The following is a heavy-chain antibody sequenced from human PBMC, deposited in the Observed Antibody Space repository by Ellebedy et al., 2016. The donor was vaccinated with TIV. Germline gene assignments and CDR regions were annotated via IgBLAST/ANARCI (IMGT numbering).Heavy chain of an antibody. CDR2: IYYSGST. V-gene: IGHV4-39*07. CDR3: ARDKAAAGMDYGMDV. Sequence: MPSETLSLTCTVSGGSISSSSYYWGWIRQPPGKGLEWIGSIYYSGSTYYNPSLKSRVTISVDTSKNQFSLKLSSVTAADTAVYYCARDKAAAGMDYGMDVWGQGTTVTVSS. J-gene: IGHJ6*02. CDR1: GGSISSSSYY. D-gene: IGHD6-13*01.